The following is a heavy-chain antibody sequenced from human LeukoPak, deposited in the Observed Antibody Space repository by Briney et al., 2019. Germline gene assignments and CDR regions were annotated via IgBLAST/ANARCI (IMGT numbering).Heavy chain of an antibody. CDR1: EYTFTSYY. Sequence: GASVKVSCKASEYTFTSYYMHWVRQAPGQGLEWMGIINPSGGSTSYAQKFQGRVTMTRDMSTSTVYMELSSLRSEDTAVYYCARDSHPGAAYYWGQGTLVTVSS. V-gene: IGHV1-46*01. D-gene: IGHD1-26*01. CDR2: INPSGGST. J-gene: IGHJ4*02. CDR3: ARDSHPGAAYY.